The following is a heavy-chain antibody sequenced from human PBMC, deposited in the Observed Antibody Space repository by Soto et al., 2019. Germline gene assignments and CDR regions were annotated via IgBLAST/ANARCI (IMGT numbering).Heavy chain of an antibody. Sequence: GGSLRLSCAASGFTFSSYAMSWVRQAPGKGLEWVSAISGSGGSTYYADSVKGRFTISRDNSKNTLYLQMNSLRAEDTAVYYCAKESPKYYYDSSGYYYDSKTHFDYWGQGTLVTVSS. J-gene: IGHJ4*02. CDR2: ISGSGGST. CDR3: AKESPKYYYDSSGYYYDSKTHFDY. CDR1: GFTFSSYA. D-gene: IGHD3-22*01. V-gene: IGHV3-23*01.